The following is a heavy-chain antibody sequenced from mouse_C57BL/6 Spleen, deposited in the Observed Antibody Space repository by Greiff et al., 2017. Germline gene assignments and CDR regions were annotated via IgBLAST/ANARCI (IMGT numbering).Heavy chain of an antibody. V-gene: IGHV1-53*01. J-gene: IGHJ4*01. CDR1: GYTFTSYW. CDR2: INPSNGGT. D-gene: IGHD2-2*01. Sequence: QVQLKQPGTELVKPGASVKLSCKASGYTFTSYWMHWVKQRPGQGLEWIGNINPSNGGTNYNEKFKSKATLTVDKSSSTAYMQLSSLTSEDSAVYYCAREGYGYRYAMDYWGQGTSVTVSS. CDR3: AREGYGYRYAMDY.